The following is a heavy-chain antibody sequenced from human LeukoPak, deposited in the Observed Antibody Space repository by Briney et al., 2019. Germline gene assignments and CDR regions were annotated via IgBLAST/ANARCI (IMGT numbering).Heavy chain of an antibody. V-gene: IGHV3-23*01. Sequence: GGSLRLSCAASGFTFSSYGMSWVRQAPGKGLEWVSAISGSGGSTYYADSVKGRFTISRDNSKNTLYLQMNSLRAEDTAVYYCARSGLRYFDWLYYWGQGTLVTVSS. CDR2: ISGSGGST. D-gene: IGHD3-9*01. J-gene: IGHJ4*02. CDR3: ARSGLRYFDWLYY. CDR1: GFTFSSYG.